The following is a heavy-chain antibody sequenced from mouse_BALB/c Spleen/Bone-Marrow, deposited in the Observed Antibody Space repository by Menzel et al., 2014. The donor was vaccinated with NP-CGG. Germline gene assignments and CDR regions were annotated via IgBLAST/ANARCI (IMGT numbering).Heavy chain of an antibody. Sequence: VHVKQSVPALARPGASVKMSCKASGYTFTSFTIQWIKQRPGQGLEWIGYINPTRGYTDYNQKFKDRTTLTADKSSSTTYMQLTSLTSEDSAVYYCAREATYYAYFDYWGQGTALAVSS. CDR2: INPTRGYT. CDR1: GYTFTSFT. CDR3: AREATYYAYFDY. D-gene: IGHD1-1*01. V-gene: IGHV1-4*02. J-gene: IGHJ2*01.